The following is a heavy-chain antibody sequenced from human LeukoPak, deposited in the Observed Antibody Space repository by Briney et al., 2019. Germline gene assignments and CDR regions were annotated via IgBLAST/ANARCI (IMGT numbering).Heavy chain of an antibody. J-gene: IGHJ4*02. D-gene: IGHD6-6*01. V-gene: IGHV4-39*01. Sequence: SETLSLTCTVSGGSISSSSYYWGWIRQPPGKGLEWIGSIYYSGSTYYNPSLKSRVTISVDTSKNQFSLKLSSVTAADTAVYYCARLTLGSSDYWGQGTLVTVSS. CDR2: IYYSGST. CDR1: GGSISSSSYY. CDR3: ARLTLGSSDY.